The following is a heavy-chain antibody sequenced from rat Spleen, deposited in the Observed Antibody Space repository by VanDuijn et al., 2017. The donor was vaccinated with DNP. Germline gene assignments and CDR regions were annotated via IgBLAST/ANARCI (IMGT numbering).Heavy chain of an antibody. V-gene: IGHV5-22*01. Sequence: EVQLVESGGGLVQPGRSMKLSCAASGFTFSDYYMAWVRQAPTKGLELVAYISYAGGSTYHGDSVKGRFTISRDNGKSTLYLQMNSLRSEDMATYFCARHGRRVFDYWGQGVMVTVSS. J-gene: IGHJ2*01. D-gene: IGHD1-11*01. CDR1: GFTFSDYY. CDR2: ISYAGGST. CDR3: ARHGRRVFDY.